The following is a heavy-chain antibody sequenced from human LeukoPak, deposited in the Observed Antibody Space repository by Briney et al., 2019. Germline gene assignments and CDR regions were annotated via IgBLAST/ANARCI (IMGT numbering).Heavy chain of an antibody. CDR2: INTNTGNP. J-gene: IGHJ3*02. D-gene: IGHD3-10*01. CDR1: GYFFTSYA. V-gene: IGHV7-4-1*02. Sequence: ASVKVSCKASGYFFTSYAMNWVRQAPGQGLEWMGWINTNTGNPTYAQGFTGRFVFSLDASVSTAYLQISSLKAEDTAVYYCARAEHYYDSGSFFVSGFDIWGQGTMVTVSS. CDR3: ARAEHYYDSGSFFVSGFDI.